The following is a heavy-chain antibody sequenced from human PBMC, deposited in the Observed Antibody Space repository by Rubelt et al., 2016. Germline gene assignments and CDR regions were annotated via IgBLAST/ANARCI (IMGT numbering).Heavy chain of an antibody. CDR2: IYYSGIT. Sequence: QVQLQVSGPGLVKPSETLSLTCTVSGDSISPYYWSWIRQPPAKGLEWIGYIYYSGITNSNPSLQSRVTISVDTSKNQFSLRRSSVTAADTAVYYCARGGNSGGYSYYFDFWGQGTLVTVSS. J-gene: IGHJ4*02. CDR3: ARGGNSGGYSYYFDF. V-gene: IGHV4-59*12. D-gene: IGHD1-26*01. CDR1: GDSISPYY.